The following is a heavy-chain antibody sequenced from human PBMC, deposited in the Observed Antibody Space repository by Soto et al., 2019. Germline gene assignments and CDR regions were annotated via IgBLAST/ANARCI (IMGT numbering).Heavy chain of an antibody. CDR1: GGSLRSGDYF. J-gene: IGHJ4*02. D-gene: IGHD2-2*01. Sequence: QVQLQESGPGLVKPSKPLSLTCPCSGGSLRSGDYFWSWIRQPPIQGLKSIGYIYYIGRTYYNPSLKRRVTISVDPSKNQFSLQLSSVTAADTAVYYCARVVGQLLYYFYYWGQGTLVTVSS. CDR3: ARVVGQLLYYFYY. V-gene: IGHV4-30-4*01. CDR2: IYYIGRT.